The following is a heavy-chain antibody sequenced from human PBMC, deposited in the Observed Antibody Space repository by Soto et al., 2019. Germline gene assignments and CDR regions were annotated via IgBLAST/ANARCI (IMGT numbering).Heavy chain of an antibody. V-gene: IGHV3-21*01. CDR1: GFTFRGYS. CDR2: IGTSSSYI. CDR3: ARVYYYYGSGSYSDAFDI. J-gene: IGHJ3*02. Sequence: PGGSLRLSCAASGFTFRGYSINWVRQAPGKGLEWVSSIGTSSSYIYYADSVKGRFTVSRDNAKNSLYLQMNSLRAEDTAVYYCARVYYYYGSGSYSDAFDIWGQGTMVTVSS. D-gene: IGHD3-10*01.